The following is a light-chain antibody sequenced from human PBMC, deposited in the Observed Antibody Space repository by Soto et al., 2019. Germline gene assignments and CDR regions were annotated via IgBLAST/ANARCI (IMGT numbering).Light chain of an antibody. CDR1: QTVAKS. Sequence: DTQMTQSPSSLPASVGDRVTITCRASQTVAKSLNWYQQKPGKAPELLIYATSHLQSGVPSRFSGSGSGTDFTFTISSLQPEDIATYYCQQYDNLPRTFGGGTKVDIK. J-gene: IGKJ4*01. CDR3: QQYDNLPRT. V-gene: IGKV1-33*01. CDR2: ATS.